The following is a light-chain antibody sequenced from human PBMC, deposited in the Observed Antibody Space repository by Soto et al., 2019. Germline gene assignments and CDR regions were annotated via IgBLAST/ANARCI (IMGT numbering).Light chain of an antibody. Sequence: ESTLTQSPGSLSLSPGERATLSCRASQSVDSRNLAWYQQKPGQAPRLLIYGTSVRATGIPDRFSGSGSGTDFTLTISRLEPEDFAIYYCQQFGTSPPAFTLGQGTKLEI. J-gene: IGKJ2*01. CDR1: QSVDSRN. V-gene: IGKV3-20*01. CDR3: QQFGTSPPAFT. CDR2: GTS.